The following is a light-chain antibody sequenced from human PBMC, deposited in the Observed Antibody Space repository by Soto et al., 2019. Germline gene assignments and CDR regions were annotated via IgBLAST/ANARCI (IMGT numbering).Light chain of an antibody. J-gene: IGKJ5*01. CDR3: QQRSDWPQIT. Sequence: EVVWTQSPATLSLSPGETATLSCRASQSVSRDLAWYQQPPCQAPRLLIYDTSNRATGIPARFSGSGSGTDFTLTISSLEPEDFALYFCQQRSDWPQITFGQGTRLEIK. V-gene: IGKV3-11*01. CDR1: QSVSRD. CDR2: DTS.